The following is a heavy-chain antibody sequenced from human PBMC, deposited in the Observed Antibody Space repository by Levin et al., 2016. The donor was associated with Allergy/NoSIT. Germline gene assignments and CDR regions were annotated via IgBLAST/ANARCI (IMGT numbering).Heavy chain of an antibody. CDR3: ARVFRSSQSGVVVVASPLDF. D-gene: IGHD2-15*01. CDR2: ISIRSTYI. Sequence: WIRQPPGKGLEWVSYISIRSTYINYAGSVKGRFTISRDNARNSLYLQMDSLRAEDSAVYYCARVFRSSQSGVVVVASPLDFWGQGALVTVSS. J-gene: IGHJ4*02. V-gene: IGHV3-11*05.